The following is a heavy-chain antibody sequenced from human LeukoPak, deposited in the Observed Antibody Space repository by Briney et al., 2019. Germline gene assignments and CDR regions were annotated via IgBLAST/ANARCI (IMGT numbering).Heavy chain of an antibody. Sequence: GESLKISCQGSGYSFPTYWIAWVRQMPGKGLESMWIIYPGDSNTRYSPSFQGQVTISADKSISTAYLQWSSLKASDTAMFYCARRLSGSYYGGFDFCGQGTLVTVSS. V-gene: IGHV5-51*01. CDR3: ARRLSGSYYGGFDF. CDR2: IYPGDSNT. J-gene: IGHJ4*02. D-gene: IGHD1-26*01. CDR1: GYSFPTYW.